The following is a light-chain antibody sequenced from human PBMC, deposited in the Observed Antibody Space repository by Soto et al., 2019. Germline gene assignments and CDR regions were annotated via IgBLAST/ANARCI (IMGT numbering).Light chain of an antibody. CDR3: QQYGSSPRT. J-gene: IGKJ1*01. Sequence: EIVLTQSPDTLSLSPGERATLSCRASQTVIRNYLAWPQQKPGQTPRLLVYGASSRATGIPDRFSGSGSGTDFTLTISRLEPEDFAVYYCQQYGSSPRTFGQGTKVDI. CDR2: GAS. V-gene: IGKV3-20*01. CDR1: QTVIRNY.